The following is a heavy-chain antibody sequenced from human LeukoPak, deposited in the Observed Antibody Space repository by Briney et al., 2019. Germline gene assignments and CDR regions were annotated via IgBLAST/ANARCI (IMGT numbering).Heavy chain of an antibody. D-gene: IGHD2/OR15-2a*01. CDR2: TYYRYTGYN. Sequence: SPTLSLTLASSGDSVSINSGSWNWIRQSPSRGLEWLGSTYYRYTGYNDYEVSVRSRITVKADTSKNQFSLHLNSVTPEDTAVYYCARRLTQYDFFDPWGQGILVTVSS. CDR3: ARRLTQYDFFDP. J-gene: IGHJ5*02. V-gene: IGHV6-1*01. CDR1: GDSVSINSGS.